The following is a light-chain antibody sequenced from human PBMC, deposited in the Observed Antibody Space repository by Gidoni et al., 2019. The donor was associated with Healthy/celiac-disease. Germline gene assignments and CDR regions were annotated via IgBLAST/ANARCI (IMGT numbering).Light chain of an antibody. CDR3: QAYDSSLSGSRV. V-gene: IGLV1-40*01. CDR2: GNS. Sequence: QSVLTQPPSVSGAPGQRVTISCTGSSSNIGAGYDVHWYQQLPGTAPKLLIYGNSNRTSGVPDRFSGSKSGTSASLAITGIQAEDEADYYCQAYDSSLSGSRVVGGGTKLTVL. CDR1: SSNIGAGYD. J-gene: IGLJ2*01.